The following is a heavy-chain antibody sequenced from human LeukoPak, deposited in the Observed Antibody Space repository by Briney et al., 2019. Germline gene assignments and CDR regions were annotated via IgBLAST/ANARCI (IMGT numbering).Heavy chain of an antibody. CDR1: GYSFSTYW. V-gene: IGHV5-51*01. CDR3: ARHTGRPQAGWFDP. Sequence: GESLKISCKDSGYSFSTYWVGWVRQMPGKGLEYMGIIFPGTSEVRYSPAFQGQVTISADKSLSSAYLQWTSLKASDSAMYYCARHTGRPQAGWFDPWGQGTLVTVPS. J-gene: IGHJ5*02. CDR2: IFPGTSEV. D-gene: IGHD3-10*01.